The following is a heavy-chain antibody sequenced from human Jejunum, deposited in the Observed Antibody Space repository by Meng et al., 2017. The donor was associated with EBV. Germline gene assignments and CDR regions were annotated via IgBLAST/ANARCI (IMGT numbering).Heavy chain of an antibody. CDR2: INNDGSDT. J-gene: IGHJ5*02. CDR3: ARDKPHNWFDP. CDR1: GFMFSNYW. Sequence: GVLVHLGGFLRLSCSASGFMFSNYWMHWVRKVPGKGLVWVSRINNDGSDTIYADSVKGRFTTSRDNAKNTLYLQMNSLRIEDTAVYFCARDKPHNWFDPWGQGTLVTVSS. V-gene: IGHV3-74*01.